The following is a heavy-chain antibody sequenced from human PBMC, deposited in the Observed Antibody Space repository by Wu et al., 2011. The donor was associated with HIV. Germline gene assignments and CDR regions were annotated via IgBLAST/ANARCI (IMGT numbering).Heavy chain of an antibody. J-gene: IGHJ4*02. CDR3: ARDFGGDGDS. CDR2: IIPIFGTA. Sequence: ASGGTFNSYGITWVRQAPGQGLEWMGGIIPIFGTANYAQKFQGRVTITADKSTSTAYMELSSLRSEDTAMYYCARDFGGDGDSWGQGTLVTVSS. CDR1: GGTFNSYG. V-gene: IGHV1-69*06. D-gene: IGHD2-21*01.